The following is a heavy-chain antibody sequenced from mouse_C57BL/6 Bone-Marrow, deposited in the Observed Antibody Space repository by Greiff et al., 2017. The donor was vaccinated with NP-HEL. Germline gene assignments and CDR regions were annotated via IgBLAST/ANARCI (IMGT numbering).Heavy chain of an antibody. J-gene: IGHJ2*01. CDR1: GYTFTDYY. Sequence: EVQLQQSGPELVKPGASVKISCKASGYTFTDYYMNWVTQSHGKSLEWIGDVNPNNGGTSYNQKFKGKATLTVDKSSSTAYMELRSLTSEDSAVYYCARTGWYYFDYWGQGTTLTVSS. CDR3: ARTGWYYFDY. CDR2: VNPNNGGT. D-gene: IGHD2-3*01. V-gene: IGHV1-26*01.